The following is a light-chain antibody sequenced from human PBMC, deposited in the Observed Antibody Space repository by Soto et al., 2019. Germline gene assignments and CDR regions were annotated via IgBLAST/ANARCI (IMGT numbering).Light chain of an antibody. V-gene: IGKV3-20*01. Sequence: EIVLTQSPGTLSLSPGERATLSCRASQSVSSSYLAWYQQKPGQAPRLLIYGTSSRATAIPDRFSGSGSGTDFTLTISRLEPEGFAVYYCQQYGRSSWTFGQGTKVDI. CDR3: QQYGRSSWT. CDR2: GTS. CDR1: QSVSSSY. J-gene: IGKJ1*01.